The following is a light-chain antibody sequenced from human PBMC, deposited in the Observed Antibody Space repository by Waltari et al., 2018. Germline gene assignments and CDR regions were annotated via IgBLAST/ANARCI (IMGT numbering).Light chain of an antibody. Sequence: EVVLTQSPGTLSLSPGERATLSCRASQSVGKYLAWYQQKPGQAPRLLRYHASTRAPGIPDRFSGSGSGTDFSLTISRLEPEDFAVYFCQKYDYLPATFGQGTKVEIK. CDR2: HAS. CDR1: QSVGKY. CDR3: QKYDYLPAT. J-gene: IGKJ1*01. V-gene: IGKV3-20*01.